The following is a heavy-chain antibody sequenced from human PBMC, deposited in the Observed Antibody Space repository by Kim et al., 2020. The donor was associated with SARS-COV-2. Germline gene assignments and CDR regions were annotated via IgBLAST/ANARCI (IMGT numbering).Heavy chain of an antibody. Sequence: GGSLRLSCAASGFTFSSYAMTWVRQAPGKGLEWVSLIYSGGSTSYADSVKGRFTISRDNSKDTLYLQMSSLRAEDTAVYYCARGRVSGGGCYSDWGQGT. J-gene: IGHJ3*01. CDR3: ARGRVSGGGCYSD. CDR2: IYSGGST. D-gene: IGHD2-15*01. V-gene: IGHV3-23*03. CDR1: GFTFSSYA.